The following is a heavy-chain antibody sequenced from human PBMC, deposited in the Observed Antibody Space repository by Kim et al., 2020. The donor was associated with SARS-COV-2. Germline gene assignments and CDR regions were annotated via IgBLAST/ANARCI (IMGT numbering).Heavy chain of an antibody. V-gene: IGHV4-59*13. CDR2: IFYSGTT. D-gene: IGHD2-2*01. Sequence: SETLSLTCTVSGGSISNYYWNWIRQPPGKELEWMGYIFYSGTTKYNPSLKSRVTISLDTSKNQFSLKLTSVTAAATAVYFCARGGTNQLAQVWGQGTLV. CDR1: GGSISNYY. J-gene: IGHJ4*02. CDR3: ARGGTNQLAQV.